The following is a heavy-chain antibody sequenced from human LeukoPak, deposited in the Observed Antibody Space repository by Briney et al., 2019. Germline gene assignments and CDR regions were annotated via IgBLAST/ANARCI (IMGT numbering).Heavy chain of an antibody. V-gene: IGHV3-30*04. CDR3: ARGTDDSSGYYDY. Sequence: AGRSLRLSCAASGFTFSSYAMHWVRQAPGKGLEWVAVISYDGSNKYYADSVKGRFTISRDNSKNTLSLQMNSLRAEDTAVYYCARGTDDSSGYYDYWGQGTLVTVSS. J-gene: IGHJ4*02. CDR2: ISYDGSNK. D-gene: IGHD3-22*01. CDR1: GFTFSSYA.